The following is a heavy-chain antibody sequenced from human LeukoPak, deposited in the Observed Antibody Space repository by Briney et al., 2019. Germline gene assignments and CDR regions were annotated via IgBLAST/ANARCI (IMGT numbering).Heavy chain of an antibody. CDR1: GGSISSSSYY. J-gene: IGHJ4*02. Sequence: SETLSLTCTVSGGSISSSSYYWGWIRQPPGKGLEWIGSFYYSGSTYYNPSLKSRVTISVDTSKNQFSLKLSSVTAADTAVYYCASPITIFGVPTDYWGQGNLVTVSS. CDR3: ASPITIFGVPTDY. V-gene: IGHV4-39*01. D-gene: IGHD3-3*01. CDR2: FYYSGST.